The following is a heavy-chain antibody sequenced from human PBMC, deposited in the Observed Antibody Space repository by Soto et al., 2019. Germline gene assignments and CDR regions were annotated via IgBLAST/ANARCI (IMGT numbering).Heavy chain of an antibody. CDR1: GVTFSNYA. CDR3: AKVENDCCGVGDY. J-gene: IGHJ4*02. CDR2: XNXXGXXX. Sequence: PGGSLRLCCGASGVTFSNYAVSWVRQAPGXGREXVAXXNXXGXXXXXAXXGKGRFTISRDNSKNTVYLQMNSLRAEDTAIYYCAKVENDCCGVGDYLGQGTLVPV. V-gene: IGHV3-23*01. D-gene: IGHD2-21*02.